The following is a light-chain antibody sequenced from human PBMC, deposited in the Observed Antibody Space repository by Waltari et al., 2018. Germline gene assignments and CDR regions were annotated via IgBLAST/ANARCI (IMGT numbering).Light chain of an antibody. V-gene: IGLV8-61*01. CDR1: SGSLSTTSY. CDR2: KAT. CDR3: ALYMGSGIWV. J-gene: IGLJ3*02. Sequence: QTVVTQEPSLSVSPGGTVTLTCALSSGSLSTTSYATWYQQTPGQAPRPLVDKATVRSSGVPDRFSGSILGNTAALTITGAQADDESDYYCALYMGSGIWVFGGGTRLTVL.